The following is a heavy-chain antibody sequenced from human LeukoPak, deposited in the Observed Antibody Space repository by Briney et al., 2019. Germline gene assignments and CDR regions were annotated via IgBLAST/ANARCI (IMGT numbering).Heavy chain of an antibody. CDR2: ISAYNGRT. V-gene: IGHV1-18*01. Sequence: ASVKVSCKASGYTFTSSYMNWVRQAPGQRLEWMGWISAYNGRTNYAQRFQGRVTMTTDSSTSTAYMDLTSLRSDDTAVYYCARGGTYYPCIDYWGQGTLVTVSS. D-gene: IGHD1-26*01. J-gene: IGHJ4*02. CDR1: GYTFTSSY. CDR3: ARGGTYYPCIDY.